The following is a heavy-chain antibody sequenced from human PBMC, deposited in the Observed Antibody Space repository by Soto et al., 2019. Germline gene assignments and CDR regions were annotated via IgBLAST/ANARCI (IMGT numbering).Heavy chain of an antibody. CDR2: ISYDGSNK. J-gene: IGHJ6*02. V-gene: IGHV3-30-3*01. CDR3: ARALRIRGSVRTGYYYYGMDV. Sequence: GGSLRLSCAASGFTFSSYAMHWVRQAPGKGLEWVAVISYDGSNKYYADSVKGRFTISRDNSKNTLYLQMNSLRAEDTAVYYCARALRIRGSVRTGYYYYGMDVWGQGTTVTVSS. CDR1: GFTFSSYA. D-gene: IGHD3-10*01.